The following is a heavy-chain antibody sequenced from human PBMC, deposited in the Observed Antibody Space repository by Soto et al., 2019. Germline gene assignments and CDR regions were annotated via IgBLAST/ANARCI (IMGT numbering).Heavy chain of an antibody. CDR2: IDSSSSFI. CDR3: ARDPLWFGEIGYFDY. V-gene: IGHV3-21*01. CDR1: GFTFSNHA. Sequence: EVQLVESGGSLVKPGGSLGLPCAASGFTFSNHAMNWVRQAPGKGLEWVSSIDSSSSFIYYADSVKGRFTISRDNAKNSVYLQMSSLRAEDTAVYYCARDPLWFGEIGYFDYWGQGALVTVSS. D-gene: IGHD3-10*01. J-gene: IGHJ4*02.